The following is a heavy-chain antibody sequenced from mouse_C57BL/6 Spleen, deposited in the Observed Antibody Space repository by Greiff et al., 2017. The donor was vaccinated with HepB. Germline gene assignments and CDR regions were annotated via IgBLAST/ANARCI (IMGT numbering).Heavy chain of an antibody. CDR3: ARSSDYYGSSYWDFDD. Sequence: QVHVKQSGPELVKPGASVKISCKASGYAFSSSWMNWVKQRPGKGLEWIGRIYPGDGDTNYNGKFKGKATLTADKSSSTAYMKLSSLTSEDSAVYICARSSDYYGSSYWDFDDWGTGTTVTVSS. V-gene: IGHV1-82*01. J-gene: IGHJ1*03. CDR1: GYAFSSSW. CDR2: IYPGDGDT. D-gene: IGHD1-1*01.